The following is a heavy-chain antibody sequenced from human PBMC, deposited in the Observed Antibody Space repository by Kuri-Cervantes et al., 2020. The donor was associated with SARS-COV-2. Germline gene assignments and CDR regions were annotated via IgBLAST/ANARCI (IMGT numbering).Heavy chain of an antibody. CDR2: ISWDGGST. Sequence: GESLKISCAASGFTFSSYSMNWVRQAPGKGLEWVSLISWDGGSTYYADSVKGRFTISRDNSKNSLYLQMNSLRAEDTALYYCAKDIGGGDCSGGSCYSGGPFDYWGQGTLVTVSS. J-gene: IGHJ4*02. V-gene: IGHV3-43D*03. CDR3: AKDIGGGDCSGGSCYSGGPFDY. D-gene: IGHD2-15*01. CDR1: GFTFSSYS.